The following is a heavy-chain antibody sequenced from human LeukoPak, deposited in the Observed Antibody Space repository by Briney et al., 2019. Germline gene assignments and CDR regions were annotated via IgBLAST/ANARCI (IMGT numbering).Heavy chain of an antibody. V-gene: IGHV4-39*07. J-gene: IGHJ6*02. CDR1: GGSMTAGDYC. CDR3: ARIYGLYQEAMDV. CDR2: S. D-gene: IGHD3-16*02. Sequence: LETLSLTCTVSGGSMTAGDYCWGWVRQPPGTGLQWIATSYQGASLKSRVTISLDTSKNQFSLRLTSVTAADTAVYYCARIYGLYQEAMDVWGPGITVTVSS.